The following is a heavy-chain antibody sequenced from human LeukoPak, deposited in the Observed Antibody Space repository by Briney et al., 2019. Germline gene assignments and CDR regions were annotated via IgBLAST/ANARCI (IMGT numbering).Heavy chain of an antibody. V-gene: IGHV3-21*04. CDR3: AKSRSGGRSCYNY. CDR1: GFNFSSYS. D-gene: IGHD2-15*01. J-gene: IGHJ4*02. CDR2: ISSSAYYT. Sequence: GGSLRLSCAASGFNFSSYSMNWVRQAPGKGLEWVSSISSSAYYTYYAHSVKGRFTISRDNTKNSLYLQMNSLRAEDTAVYYCAKSRSGGRSCYNYWGQGTLVTVLS.